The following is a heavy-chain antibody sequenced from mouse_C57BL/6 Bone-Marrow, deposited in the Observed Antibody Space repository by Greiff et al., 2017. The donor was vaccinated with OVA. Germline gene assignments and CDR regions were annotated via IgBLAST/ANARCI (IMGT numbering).Heavy chain of an antibody. CDR1: GYTFTDYY. CDR3: EREDYDYDEDCYFDV. Sequence: EVQLQQSGPELVKPGASVKISCKASGYTFTDYYMNWVKQSHGKSLEWIGDINPNNGGTSYNHKFKGKATLTVDKSSSTDYMELRSLTSEDAAVYYCEREDYDYDEDCYFDVWGTGTTVTVSS. CDR2: INPNNGGT. J-gene: IGHJ1*03. D-gene: IGHD2-4*01. V-gene: IGHV1-26*01.